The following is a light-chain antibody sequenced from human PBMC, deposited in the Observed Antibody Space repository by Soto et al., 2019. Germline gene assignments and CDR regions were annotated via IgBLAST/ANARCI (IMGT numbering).Light chain of an antibody. Sequence: VVIPQSPATLSVSPGERATLSCTASQIISSNLAWYQQRPGQAPRLLIYGASTRAPGIPARFSGSGSETEFTLTISSLQSEDFAVYYCQHYNNWPPWTFGQGTKVDIK. J-gene: IGKJ1*01. CDR1: QIISSN. V-gene: IGKV3-15*01. CDR3: QHYNNWPPWT. CDR2: GAS.